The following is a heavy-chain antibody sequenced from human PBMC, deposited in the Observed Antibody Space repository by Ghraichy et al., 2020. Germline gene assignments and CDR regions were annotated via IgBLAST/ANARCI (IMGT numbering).Heavy chain of an antibody. V-gene: IGHV3-21*01. Sequence: GGSLRLSCVASGFMFDDYTMNWVRQAPGKGLEWVASISAGSGVIYYAHSVRGRFTPSRDNAKNSLYLQMNALRVEDTAVYYCARDSVPASRPYGGDVWGQGTTVIFSS. CDR2: ISAGSGVI. J-gene: IGHJ6*02. CDR3: ARDSVPASRPYGGDV. CDR1: GFMFDDYT.